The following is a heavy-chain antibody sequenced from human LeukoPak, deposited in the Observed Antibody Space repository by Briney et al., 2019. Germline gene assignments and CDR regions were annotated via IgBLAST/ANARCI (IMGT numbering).Heavy chain of an antibody. J-gene: IGHJ5*02. CDR3: TRNPEMQYWFDP. D-gene: IGHD2/OR15-2a*01. CDR1: GFTFSTYA. V-gene: IGHV3-23*01. Sequence: GGSLRLSCAASGFTFSTYAVSWVRQAPGKGLEWVSGISVKYNRTYYADSAEGRFTIPRDISKNTLYLQMNSLNAEDTAVYYCTRNPEMQYWFDPWGQGTLVTVSS. CDR2: ISVKYNRT.